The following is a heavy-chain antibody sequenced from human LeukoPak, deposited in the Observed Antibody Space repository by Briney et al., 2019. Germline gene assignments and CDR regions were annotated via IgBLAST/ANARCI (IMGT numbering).Heavy chain of an antibody. J-gene: IGHJ4*02. CDR2: ISGSGGST. Sequence: GGSLRLSCAASGFTFSSYAMSWVRQAPGKGLEWVSAISGSGGSTYYADSAKGRFTISRDNSKNTLYLQMNSLRAEDTAVYYCAKMIANWGYFDYWGQGTLVTVSS. CDR3: AKMIANWGYFDY. V-gene: IGHV3-23*01. CDR1: GFTFSSYA. D-gene: IGHD7-27*01.